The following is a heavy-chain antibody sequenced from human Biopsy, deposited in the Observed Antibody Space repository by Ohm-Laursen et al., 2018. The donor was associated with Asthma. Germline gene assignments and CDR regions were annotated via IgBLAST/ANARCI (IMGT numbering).Heavy chain of an antibody. Sequence: LSLTCATSGFVFSQCGMHWVRQGPGKGLEWVALVSSDGHNKYYEDSVKGRFTISRDNSRNRLYLQINRLTVEDSAVYFCARQSGQDYGDSSGFDIWGQGTKVAVSS. D-gene: IGHD3-22*01. V-gene: IGHV3-30*03. J-gene: IGHJ3*02. CDR1: GFVFSQCG. CDR2: VSSDGHNK. CDR3: ARQSGQDYGDSSGFDI.